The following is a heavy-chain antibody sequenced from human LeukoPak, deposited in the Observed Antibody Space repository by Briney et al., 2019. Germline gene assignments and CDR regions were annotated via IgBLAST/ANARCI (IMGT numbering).Heavy chain of an antibody. J-gene: IGHJ4*02. CDR3: AKRPNTVMVFDD. D-gene: IGHD5-18*01. V-gene: IGHV3-23*01. Sequence: GGSLRLSCVVSGFNSEDHAMHWVRQAPGKGLEWVSGISGSGGSTYYADSVKGRFTISRDNSKNTLYLRMDSLRAEDTAVYYCAKRPNTVMVFDDWGQGTLVTVSS. CDR2: ISGSGGST. CDR1: GFNSEDHA.